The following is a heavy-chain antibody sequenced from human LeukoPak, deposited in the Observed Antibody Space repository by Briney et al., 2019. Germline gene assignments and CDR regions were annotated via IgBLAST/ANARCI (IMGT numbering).Heavy chain of an antibody. CDR1: GYTFTSYD. D-gene: IGHD3-22*01. Sequence: EASVKVSCKASGYTFTSYDINWVRQATGQGLEWMGWMNPNSGNTGHAQKFQGRVTMTRNTSISTAYMELSSLRSEDTAVYYCARVGYYYDSSGYYSDAFDIWGQGTMVTVSS. CDR3: ARVGYYYDSSGYYSDAFDI. CDR2: MNPNSGNT. J-gene: IGHJ3*02. V-gene: IGHV1-8*01.